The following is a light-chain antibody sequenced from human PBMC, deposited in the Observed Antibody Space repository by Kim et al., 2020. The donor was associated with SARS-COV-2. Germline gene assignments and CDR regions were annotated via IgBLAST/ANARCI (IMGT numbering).Light chain of an antibody. Sequence: SVSPGGRATLSCTASQSVSNKVAWYQQKHGQAPRRLIYSASTRATGIPASFSGRGSGTEFTLTISSLQSEDSAIYYCQQYSDWPPTFGQGTKLEI. CDR1: QSVSNK. CDR2: SAS. V-gene: IGKV3-15*01. J-gene: IGKJ2*01. CDR3: QQYSDWPPT.